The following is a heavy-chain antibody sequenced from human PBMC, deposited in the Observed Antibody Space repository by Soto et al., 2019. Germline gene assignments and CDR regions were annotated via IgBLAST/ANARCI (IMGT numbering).Heavy chain of an antibody. CDR2: INHSGST. D-gene: IGHD6-19*01. CDR3: AAYSSGWDP. Sequence: LCLTCAVYGGSFRCYYWSWIRQPPGKGLEWIGEINHSGSTNYNPSLKSRVTISVDTSKNQFSLKLSSVTAADTAVYYCAAYSSGWDPWGQGTLVTVSS. J-gene: IGHJ5*02. CDR1: GGSFRCYY. V-gene: IGHV4-34*01.